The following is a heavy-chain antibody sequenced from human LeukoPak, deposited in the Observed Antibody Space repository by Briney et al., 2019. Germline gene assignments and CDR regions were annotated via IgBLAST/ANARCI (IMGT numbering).Heavy chain of an antibody. J-gene: IGHJ4*02. Sequence: GGSLRLSCAASGFTFSNYWMHWVRQAPGKGLVWVSRINSDGRSTNYADSVKGRFTISRDNAKNTLFLQMNSLRAEDAAVYYCARDSSISGWSFDYWGRGTLVTVSS. CDR1: GFTFSNYW. CDR2: INSDGRST. V-gene: IGHV3-74*01. D-gene: IGHD6-19*01. CDR3: ARDSSISGWSFDY.